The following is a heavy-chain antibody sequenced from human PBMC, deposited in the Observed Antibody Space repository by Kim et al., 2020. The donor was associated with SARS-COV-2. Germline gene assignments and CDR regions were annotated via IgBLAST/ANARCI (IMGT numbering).Heavy chain of an antibody. CDR3: GRDYSD. CDR2: IKEDGSEK. V-gene: IGHV3-7*01. Sequence: GGSLRLSCAASGFTFSRYGMSWVRQAPGKGLEWVANIKEDGSEKYYVDSVKGRFTISRDNARNSLYLQMNSLRVEATAVYFCGRDYSDWGQGTLVTVSS. CDR1: GFTFSRYG. J-gene: IGHJ4*02. D-gene: IGHD6-13*01.